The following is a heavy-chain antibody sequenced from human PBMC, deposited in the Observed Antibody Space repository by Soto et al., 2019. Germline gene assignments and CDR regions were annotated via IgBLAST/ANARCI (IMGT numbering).Heavy chain of an antibody. D-gene: IGHD3-16*01. CDR2: ISAYNGNT. J-gene: IGHJ3*02. V-gene: IGHV1-18*01. Sequence: QVQLVQSGAEVKKPGASVKVSCKASGYTFTSYGISWVRQAPGQGLEWIGWISAYNGNTNYAQKLQGRVTMTTDTSTSTAYMEMRSMRSDDTAVYYCARPIWGSTYDAFDIWGQVTIVTVSS. CDR3: ARPIWGSTYDAFDI. CDR1: GYTFTSYG.